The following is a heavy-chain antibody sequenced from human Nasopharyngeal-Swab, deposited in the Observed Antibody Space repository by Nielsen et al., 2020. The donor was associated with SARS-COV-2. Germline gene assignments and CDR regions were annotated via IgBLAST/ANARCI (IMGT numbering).Heavy chain of an antibody. V-gene: IGHV3-21*01. Sequence: GESLKISCAASGFTFSSYSMNWVRQAPGKGLEWVSSISSSSSYIYYADSVEGRFTISRDNAKNSLYLQMNSLRAEDTAVYYCARLGGSWYDGIGYWGQGTLVTVSS. D-gene: IGHD6-13*01. CDR1: GFTFSSYS. CDR2: ISSSSSYI. J-gene: IGHJ4*02. CDR3: ARLGGSWYDGIGY.